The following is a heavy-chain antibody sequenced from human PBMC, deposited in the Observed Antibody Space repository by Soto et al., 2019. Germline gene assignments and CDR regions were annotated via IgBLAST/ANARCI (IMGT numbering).Heavy chain of an antibody. CDR1: GYTFTGYY. CDR2: INPNSGGT. V-gene: IGHV1-2*02. CDR3: ARERSSSWEYYYYGMDV. Sequence: ASVKVSCKASGYTFTGYYMHWVRQAPGQGLEWMGWINPNSGGTNYAQKFQGRVTMTRDTSISTAYMELSRLRSDDTAVYYCARERSSSWEYYYYGMDVWGQGTTVTVSS. D-gene: IGHD6-13*01. J-gene: IGHJ6*02.